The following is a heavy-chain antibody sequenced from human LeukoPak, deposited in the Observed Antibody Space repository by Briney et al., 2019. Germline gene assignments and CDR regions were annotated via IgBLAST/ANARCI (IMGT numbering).Heavy chain of an antibody. CDR3: ARVRVPAATPGDYYYGMDV. V-gene: IGHV5-51*01. CDR1: GYSFTSYW. Sequence: GESLKISCKGSGYSFTSYWIGWVRRMPGKGLEWMGIIYPGDSDTRYSPSFQGRVTISADKSISTAYLQWGSLKASDTAMYYRARVRVPAATPGDYYYGMDVWGQGTTVTVSS. CDR2: IYPGDSDT. D-gene: IGHD2-2*01. J-gene: IGHJ6*02.